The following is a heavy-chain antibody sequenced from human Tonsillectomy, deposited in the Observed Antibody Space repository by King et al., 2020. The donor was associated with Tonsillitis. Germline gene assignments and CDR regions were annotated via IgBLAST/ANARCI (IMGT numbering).Heavy chain of an antibody. J-gene: IGHJ3*02. CDR2: MNPNSGNA. V-gene: IGHV1-8*01. D-gene: IGHD2-15*01. CDR3: ARIGYCSSSSCYSAFDI. Sequence: QLVQSGAEVKKPGASVKVSCKASGYTFSSHDINWVRQATGQGLEWMGGMNPNSGNAGYAQKFQGRITMTRDTSIGTAYMELSSLRSEDTAVYFCARIGYCSSSSCYSAFDIWGQGTMVAVSS. CDR1: GYTFSSHD.